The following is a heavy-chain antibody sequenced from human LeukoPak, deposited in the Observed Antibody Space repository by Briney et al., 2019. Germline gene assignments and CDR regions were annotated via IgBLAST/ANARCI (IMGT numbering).Heavy chain of an antibody. Sequence: GGCLRLSCAASGFSFSNYEMNCVRQAPGKGMEWVSYISSSGSTLYNEDSVKSRFTICRDNAKNSLYLQMNRLRGEDTAVYYCARDQDDYGDYWYFDLWGRGTLVTVSS. V-gene: IGHV3-48*03. CDR3: ARDQDDYGDYWYFDL. CDR2: ISSSGSTL. J-gene: IGHJ2*01. CDR1: GFSFSNYE. D-gene: IGHD4-17*01.